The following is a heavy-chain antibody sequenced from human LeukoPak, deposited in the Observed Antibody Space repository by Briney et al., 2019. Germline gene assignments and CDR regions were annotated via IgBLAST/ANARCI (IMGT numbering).Heavy chain of an antibody. CDR1: EFSVGSNY. D-gene: IGHD3-3*01. J-gene: IGHJ5*02. Sequence: GGSLRLSCAASEFSVGSNYMTWVRQAPGKGLEWVSLTYSGGSTYYADSVKGRFTISRDNSKNTLYLQMNSLRAEDTAVYYCARKLLYYDFWSGPPGGALDPWGQGTLVTVSS. CDR3: ARKLLYYDFWSGPPGGALDP. CDR2: TYSGGST. V-gene: IGHV3-53*05.